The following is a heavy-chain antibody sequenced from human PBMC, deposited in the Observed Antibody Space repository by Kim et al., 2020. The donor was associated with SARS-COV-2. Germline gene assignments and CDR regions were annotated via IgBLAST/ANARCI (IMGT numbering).Heavy chain of an antibody. J-gene: IGHJ4*02. V-gene: IGHV4-59*01. CDR3: ARTYPDYDIMTGYYYFDY. D-gene: IGHD3-9*01. Sequence: KSRFTKSVDTSKNQFSLKLSSVTAADTAVYYCARTYPDYDIMTGYYYFDYWGQGTLVTVSS.